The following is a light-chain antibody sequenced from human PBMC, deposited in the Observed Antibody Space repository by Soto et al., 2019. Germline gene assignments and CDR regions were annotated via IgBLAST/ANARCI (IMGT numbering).Light chain of an antibody. V-gene: IGKV1-5*03. CDR3: QQYYSYSPLT. J-gene: IGKJ4*01. CDR2: KAS. Sequence: DGQVSQSPSSLSPSVGDRVTIPCLASQSISSWLSWYQQQPAKDPKLLIYKASGLESGVPSRFSGSGSGTAFILPISSLLPDDYATYYCQQYYSYSPLTFGEGTKVDIK. CDR1: QSISSW.